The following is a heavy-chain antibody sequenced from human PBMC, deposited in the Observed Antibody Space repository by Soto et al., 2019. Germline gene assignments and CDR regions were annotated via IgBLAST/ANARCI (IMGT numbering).Heavy chain of an antibody. CDR3: AASRGFYEAMDV. V-gene: IGHV1-69*01. J-gene: IGHJ6*02. D-gene: IGHD3-22*01. Sequence: QVQLVQSGAEVKKPGSSVKVSCTASGGAFRNYAVSWVRQAPGQGLEWMGAVMPTFGAGVYAQKFQGRLTIFADESTNTAYLNVSGLTFEDAAIYYCAASRGFYEAMDVWGQGTTLTVSS. CDR1: GGAFRNYA. CDR2: VMPTFGAG.